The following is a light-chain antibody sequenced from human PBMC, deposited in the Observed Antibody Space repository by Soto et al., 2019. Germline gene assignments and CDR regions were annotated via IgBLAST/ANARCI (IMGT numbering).Light chain of an antibody. CDR1: QSVSSSY. Sequence: TQSPATLSVSPGERATLSCRASQSVSSSYLAWYQQKPGQAPRLLIYGASSRATGIPDRFSGSGSGTDFTLTISRLEPEDFAVYYCQQYGSSPLTFGGGTKV. V-gene: IGKV3-20*01. J-gene: IGKJ4*01. CDR2: GAS. CDR3: QQYGSSPLT.